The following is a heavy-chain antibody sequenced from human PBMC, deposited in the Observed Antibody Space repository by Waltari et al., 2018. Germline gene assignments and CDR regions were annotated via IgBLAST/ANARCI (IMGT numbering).Heavy chain of an antibody. D-gene: IGHD3-10*01. Sequence: QVQLVQSGAEVKKPGSSVKVSCKASGGTFSSYAISWVRQAPGQGLEWMGGIIPIFGTAKYAQKFQGRGTITADESTSTAYMELSSLRSEDTAVYYCNLGSGSQTEYYYYYGMDVWGQGTTVTVSS. CDR2: IIPIFGTA. V-gene: IGHV1-69*12. CDR3: NLGSGSQTEYYYYYGMDV. J-gene: IGHJ6*02. CDR1: GGTFSSYA.